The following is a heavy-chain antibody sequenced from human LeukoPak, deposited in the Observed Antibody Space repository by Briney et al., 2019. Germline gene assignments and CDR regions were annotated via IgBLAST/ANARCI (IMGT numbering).Heavy chain of an antibody. D-gene: IGHD5-18*01. J-gene: IGHJ1*01. V-gene: IGHV4-34*01. Sequence: SETLSLTCAVYGGSFSGYYWSWIRQPPGKWLEWIGEINHSGSTNYNPSLKSRVTISVDTSKNQFSLKLSSVTAADTAVYYCARTKGYSYGYSYFQHWGQGTLVTVSS. CDR1: GGSFSGYY. CDR2: INHSGST. CDR3: ARTKGYSYGYSYFQH.